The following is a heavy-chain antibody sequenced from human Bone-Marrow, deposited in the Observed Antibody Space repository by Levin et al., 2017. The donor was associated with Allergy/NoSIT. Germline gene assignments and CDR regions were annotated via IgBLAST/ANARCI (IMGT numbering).Heavy chain of an antibody. V-gene: IGHV3-53*01. Sequence: SCAASGFTVSVESMSWVRQAPGKGLEWLSIIYSGGDTFYADSVKGRFTISRDNSKNTLYLQMDSLGAEDTAIYYCASNVDYWGQGTLVTVSS. D-gene: IGHD2-8*01. CDR3: ASNVDY. CDR1: GFTVSVES. CDR2: IYSGGDT. J-gene: IGHJ4*02.